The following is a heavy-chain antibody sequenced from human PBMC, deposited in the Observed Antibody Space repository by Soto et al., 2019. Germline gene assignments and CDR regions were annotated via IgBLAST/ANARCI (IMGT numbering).Heavy chain of an antibody. CDR3: AKGGITIFGVVLPPLYYGMDV. CDR2: MHYTGFS. CDR1: GDSVTSHY. Sequence: PSETLSLTCSFSGDSVTSHYLTWIRQSPEKGLEWIGYMHYTGFSHYNPSLKSRLTISVDRSKNQFTLQLTSVTVEDTAVYYCAKGGITIFGVVLPPLYYGMDVWGQGTTVTVSS. J-gene: IGHJ6*02. V-gene: IGHV4-59*02. D-gene: IGHD3-3*01.